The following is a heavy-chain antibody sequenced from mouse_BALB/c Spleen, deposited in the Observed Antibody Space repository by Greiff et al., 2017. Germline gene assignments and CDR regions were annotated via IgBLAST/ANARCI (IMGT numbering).Heavy chain of an antibody. V-gene: IGHV1S137*01. CDR1: GYTFTDYA. CDR3: AREDYGSDFDY. D-gene: IGHD1-1*01. Sequence: VKLQQSGAELVRPGVSVKISCKGSGYTFTDYAMHWVKQSHAKSLEWIGVISTYYGDASYNQKFKGKATMTVDKSSSTAYMELARLTSEDSAIYYCAREDYGSDFDYWGQGTTLTVSS. J-gene: IGHJ2*01. CDR2: ISTYYGDA.